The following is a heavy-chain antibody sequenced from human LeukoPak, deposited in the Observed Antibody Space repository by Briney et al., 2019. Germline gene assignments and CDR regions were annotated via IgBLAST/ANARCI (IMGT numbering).Heavy chain of an antibody. Sequence: EASVKVSCKASGGTFSSYAISWVRQAPGQGLEWMGRITPIFGTANYAQKFQGRVTITTDESTSTAYMELSSLRSEDTTVYYCARAGDHYYFDYWGQGTLATVSS. V-gene: IGHV1-69*05. CDR2: ITPIFGTA. J-gene: IGHJ4*02. CDR3: ARAGDHYYFDY. D-gene: IGHD4-17*01. CDR1: GGTFSSYA.